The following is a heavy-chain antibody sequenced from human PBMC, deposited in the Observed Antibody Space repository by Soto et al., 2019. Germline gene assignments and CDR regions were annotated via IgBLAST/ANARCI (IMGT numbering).Heavy chain of an antibody. V-gene: IGHV4-59*01. CDR2: IHYSGTT. J-gene: IGHJ4*02. Sequence: SETLSLTCTVAGGSMRNYFWTWIRQPPGKGLEWIGYIHYSGTTSFFPSYNPSLRSRVTISEDTSKNQFSLKLLSVTTADTAVYFCAAGEASSRNLAPYYLDFWGQGTLVTVSS. CDR1: GGSMRNYF. D-gene: IGHD6-13*01. CDR3: AAGEASSRNLAPYYLDF.